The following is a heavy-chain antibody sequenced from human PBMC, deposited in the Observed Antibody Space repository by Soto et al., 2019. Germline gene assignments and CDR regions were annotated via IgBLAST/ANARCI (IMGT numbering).Heavy chain of an antibody. CDR2: IYYSGKT. V-gene: IGHV4-39*01. J-gene: IGHJ5*02. CDR3: GRPWGIGLTPPGP. Sequence: ASETLSLTCTVSGASINNTSYYWGWIRQSPGKGLEWIGNIYYSGKTYYSSSLKSRVSISVDASRNQFSLRLSSVTAADTAVYYCGRPWGIGLTPPGPWGQGVLVTVSS. D-gene: IGHD6-13*01. CDR1: GASINNTSYY.